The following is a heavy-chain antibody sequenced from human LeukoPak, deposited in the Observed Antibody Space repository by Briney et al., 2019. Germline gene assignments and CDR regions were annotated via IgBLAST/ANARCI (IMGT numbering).Heavy chain of an antibody. CDR1: GGSISSYY. D-gene: IGHD6-19*01. J-gene: IGHJ5*02. Sequence: SETLSLTCTVSGGSISSYYWSWIRQPPGKGLEWIGYIYYSGSTNYNPSLKSRVTISVDTSKNQFSLKLSSVTAADTAVYYCARGGSGWYNWFDPWGQGTLVTVSS. V-gene: IGHV4-59*01. CDR2: IYYSGST. CDR3: ARGGSGWYNWFDP.